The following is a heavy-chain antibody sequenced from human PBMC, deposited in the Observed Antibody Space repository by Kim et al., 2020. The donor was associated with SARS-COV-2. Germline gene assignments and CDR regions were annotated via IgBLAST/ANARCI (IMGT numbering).Heavy chain of an antibody. D-gene: IGHD3-9*01. CDR2: INPSGGST. J-gene: IGHJ4*01. V-gene: IGHV1-46*01. CDR1: GYTFTSYS. CDR3: ARAQQKYYDILTGYDLSFD. Sequence: ASVKVSCKASGYTFTSYSMHWLRQAPGQGLEWMGIINPSGGSTNYAQKFQVRVTMTSDTSTSTVYMELSSLRSEDTAVYYCARAQQKYYDILTGYDLSFD.